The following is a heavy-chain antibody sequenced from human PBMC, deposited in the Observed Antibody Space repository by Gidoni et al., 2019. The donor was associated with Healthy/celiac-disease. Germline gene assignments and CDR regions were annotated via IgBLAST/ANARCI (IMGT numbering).Heavy chain of an antibody. J-gene: IGHJ4*02. V-gene: IGHV4-31*03. CDR1: GGPISSGGYY. CDR3: AGRRAAYGDYEYYFDY. D-gene: IGHD4-17*01. Sequence: QVQLQESGPGLVKPSQTLSLTCTVSGGPISSGGYYGSWIRKHPGKGLGWIGYIYYSGSTYYNPSLKSRVTISVDTSKNQFSLKLSSVTAADTAVYYCAGRRAAYGDYEYYFDYWGQGTLVTVSS. CDR2: IYYSGST.